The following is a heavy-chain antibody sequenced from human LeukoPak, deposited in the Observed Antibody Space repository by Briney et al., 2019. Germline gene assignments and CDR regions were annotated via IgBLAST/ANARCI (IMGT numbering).Heavy chain of an antibody. D-gene: IGHD3-10*01. Sequence: PSETLSLTCAVSGYSISSGYYWGWIRQPPGKGLEWIGSIYHSGSTYYNPSLKSRVTISVDTSKSQFSLKLSSVTAADTAVYYCARGGGATRIDYWGQGTLVTVSS. CDR3: ARGGGATRIDY. CDR2: IYHSGST. V-gene: IGHV4-38-2*01. CDR1: GYSISSGYY. J-gene: IGHJ4*02.